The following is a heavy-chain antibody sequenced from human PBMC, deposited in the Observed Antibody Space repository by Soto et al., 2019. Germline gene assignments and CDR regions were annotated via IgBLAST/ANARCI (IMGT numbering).Heavy chain of an antibody. CDR2: FIPIFGTA. CDR3: ASAPPVDEAIDY. V-gene: IGHV1-69*12. J-gene: IGHJ4*02. CDR1: VVTFSSYA. Sequence: QVQLVQSGAEGKKPGSSVKVSCKASVVTFSSYAISWVRQAPGQGLEWMGGFIPIFGTANYAQKFQGRVTITADESTSTAYMELSSLISEDTAVYYCASAPPVDEAIDYWGQGTLVNVSS. D-gene: IGHD2-15*01.